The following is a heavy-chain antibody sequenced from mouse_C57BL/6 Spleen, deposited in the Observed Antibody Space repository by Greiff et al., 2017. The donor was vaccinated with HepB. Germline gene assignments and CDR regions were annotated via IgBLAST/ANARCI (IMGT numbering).Heavy chain of an antibody. J-gene: IGHJ2*01. D-gene: IGHD2-5*01. CDR3: ARAHYSNPYYFDY. CDR1: GFSLTSYG. CDR2: IWSGGST. V-gene: IGHV2-2*01. Sequence: VQGVESGPGLVQPSQSLSITCTVSGFSLTSYGVHWVRQSPGKGLEWLGVIWSGGSTAYNAAFISRLSISKDNSKSQVFFKMNSLQADDTAIYYCARAHYSNPYYFDYWGQGTTLTVSS.